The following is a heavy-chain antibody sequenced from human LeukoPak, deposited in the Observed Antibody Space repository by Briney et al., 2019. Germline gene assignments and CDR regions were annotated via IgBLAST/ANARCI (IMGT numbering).Heavy chain of an antibody. CDR2: INPSGGST. CDR3: ASSGYSSSWYRAEYPYYMDV. J-gene: IGHJ6*03. Sequence: ASVKVSCKASGYTFTSYYMHWVRRAPGQGLEWMGIINPSGGSTSYAQKFQGRVTMTRDMSTSTVYMELSSLRSEDTAVYYCASSGYSSSWYRAEYPYYMDVWGKGTTVTVSS. D-gene: IGHD6-13*01. V-gene: IGHV1-46*01. CDR1: GYTFTSYY.